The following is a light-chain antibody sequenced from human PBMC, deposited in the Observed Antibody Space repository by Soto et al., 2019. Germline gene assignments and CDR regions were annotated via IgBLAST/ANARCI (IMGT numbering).Light chain of an antibody. Sequence: EIVMTQSPATLSVSPGERATLSCRASQSVSSNLAWYQQNPGQAPRLLIYGASTRATGMPARFSGSGSGTEFTLTISSLQSGDFAVYYCQQYNNRPPWPFGQGTKVEIK. CDR3: QQYNNRPPWP. V-gene: IGKV3-15*01. J-gene: IGKJ1*01. CDR1: QSVSSN. CDR2: GAS.